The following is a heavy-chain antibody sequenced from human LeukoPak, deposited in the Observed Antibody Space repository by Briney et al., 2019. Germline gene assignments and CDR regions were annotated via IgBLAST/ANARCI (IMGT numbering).Heavy chain of an antibody. CDR1: GFTFSSYA. CDR2: ISYDGSNK. CDR3: AKDALWSGIFSYYYYGMDV. D-gene: IGHD3-3*01. Sequence: GGSLRLSCAASGFTFSSYAMSWVRQAPGKGLEWVAVISYDGSNKYYADSVKGRFTISRDNSKNTLYLQMNSLRAEDTAVYYCAKDALWSGIFSYYYYGMDVWGQGTTVTVSS. V-gene: IGHV3-30*18. J-gene: IGHJ6*02.